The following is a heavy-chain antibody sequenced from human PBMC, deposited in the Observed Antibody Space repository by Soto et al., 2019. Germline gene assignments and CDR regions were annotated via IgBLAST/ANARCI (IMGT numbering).Heavy chain of an antibody. CDR3: AREANYYDSSGYCDY. CDR1: GYTFTSYG. V-gene: IGHV1-18*04. J-gene: IGHJ4*02. Sequence: GASVKVSCKASGYTFTSYGISWVRQAPGQGLEWMGWISAYNGNTNHAQKLQGRVTMTTDTSTSTAYMELRSLRSDDTAVYYCAREANYYDSSGYCDYWGQGTLVTVSS. D-gene: IGHD3-22*01. CDR2: ISAYNGNT.